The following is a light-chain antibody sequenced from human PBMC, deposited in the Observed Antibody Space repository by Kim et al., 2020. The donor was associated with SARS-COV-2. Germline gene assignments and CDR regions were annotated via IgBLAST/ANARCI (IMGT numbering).Light chain of an antibody. V-gene: IGLV3-19*01. CDR3: CSRDTTGKQFV. J-gene: IGLJ1*01. Sequence: SSELTQDPAVSVALGQTVRITCQGDSLRSYSPSWFQQKPGQAPLLVMYGENNRPSGIPDRFSGSSSGNTASLTITGAQAKDEADYYCCSRDTTGKQFVFGTGTKVTVL. CDR2: GEN. CDR1: SLRSYS.